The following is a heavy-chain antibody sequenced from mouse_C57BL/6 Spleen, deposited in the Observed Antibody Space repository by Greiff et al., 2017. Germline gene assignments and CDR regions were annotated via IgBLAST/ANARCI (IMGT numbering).Heavy chain of an antibody. CDR3: ARVDSSGYVGFAC. CDR2: IYPGDGDT. Sequence: QVQLQQSGAELVKPGASVKISCKASGYAFSSYWMNWVKQRPGKGLEWIGQIYPGDGDTNYNGKFKGKATLTADKSSSTAYMQLSSLTSEDSAVYFCARVDSSGYVGFACWGQGTLVTVSA. V-gene: IGHV1-80*01. CDR1: GYAFSSYW. J-gene: IGHJ3*01. D-gene: IGHD3-2*02.